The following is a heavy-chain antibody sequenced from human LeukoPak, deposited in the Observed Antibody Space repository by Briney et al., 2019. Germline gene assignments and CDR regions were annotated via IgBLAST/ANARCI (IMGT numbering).Heavy chain of an antibody. Sequence: PGRSLRLSCAASGFTFSSYAMSWVRQAPGKGLEWVSAISGSGGSTYYADSVKGRFTISRDNSKNTLYLQMDNLRAEDTAVYYCAKYQRQWLPKGGFDYWGQGTLVTVSS. J-gene: IGHJ4*02. V-gene: IGHV3-23*01. CDR1: GFTFSSYA. D-gene: IGHD6-19*01. CDR3: AKYQRQWLPKGGFDY. CDR2: ISGSGGST.